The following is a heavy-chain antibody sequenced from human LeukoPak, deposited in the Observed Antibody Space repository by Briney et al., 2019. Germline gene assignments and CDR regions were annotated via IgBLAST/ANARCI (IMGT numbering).Heavy chain of an antibody. CDR3: ARHRSPLESFHH. CDR1: GGSISSSSYY. CDR2: IYTSGST. Sequence: SETLSLTCTVSGGSISSSSYYWSWIRQPAGKGLEWIGRIYTSGSTNYNPSLKSRVTMSVDTSKDQFSLKLSSVNAADTTMYYCARHRSPLESFHHWGQGTLVTVSS. V-gene: IGHV4-61*02. D-gene: IGHD3-3*01. J-gene: IGHJ1*01.